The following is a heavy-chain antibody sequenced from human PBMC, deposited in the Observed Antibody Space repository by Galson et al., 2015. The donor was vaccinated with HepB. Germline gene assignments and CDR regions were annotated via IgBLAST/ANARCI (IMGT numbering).Heavy chain of an antibody. CDR3: ARRRRAVAGYWYFDL. Sequence: QSGAEVKKPGESLKISCKGSGYSFTSYWIGWVRQMPGKGLEWMGIIYPGDSDTRYSPSFQGQVTISADKSISTAYLQWSSLKASDTAMYYCARRRRAVAGYWYFDLWGRGTLVTVSS. D-gene: IGHD6-19*01. CDR1: GYSFTSYW. J-gene: IGHJ2*01. CDR2: IYPGDSDT. V-gene: IGHV5-51*01.